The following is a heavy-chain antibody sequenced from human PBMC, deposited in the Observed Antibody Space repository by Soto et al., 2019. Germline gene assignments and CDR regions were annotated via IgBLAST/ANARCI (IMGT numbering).Heavy chain of an antibody. V-gene: IGHV3-53*01. Sequence: GGSLRLSCAASGFTVSSNYMSWVRQAPGKGLEWVSVIYSGGSTYYADSVRGRFTISRDNSKNTLYLQMNSQRAEDTAVYYCARDRGPTYFDYWGQGTLVTVSS. CDR1: GFTVSSNY. CDR2: IYSGGST. CDR3: ARDRGPTYFDY. D-gene: IGHD1-26*01. J-gene: IGHJ4*02.